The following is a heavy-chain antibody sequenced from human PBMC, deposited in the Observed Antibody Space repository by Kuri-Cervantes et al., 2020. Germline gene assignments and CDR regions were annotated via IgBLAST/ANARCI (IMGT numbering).Heavy chain of an antibody. Sequence: SETLSLTCTVSGGSISSSSYYWGWIRQPPGKGLEWIGSIYYSGITYYNPSLKSRVTISVDTSKNQFSLKLSSVTAADTAVYYCARHQTGTAFDYWGQGTLVTVSS. V-gene: IGHV4-39*01. CDR2: IYYSGIT. CDR3: ARHQTGTAFDY. J-gene: IGHJ4*02. D-gene: IGHD1-7*01. CDR1: GGSISSSSYY.